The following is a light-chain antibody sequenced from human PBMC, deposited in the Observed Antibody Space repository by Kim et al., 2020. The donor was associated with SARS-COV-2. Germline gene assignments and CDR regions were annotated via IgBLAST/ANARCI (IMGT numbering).Light chain of an antibody. CDR2: GKN. CDR1: SLRSSY. V-gene: IGLV3-19*01. CDR3: NSRDSNANVV. J-gene: IGLJ2*01. Sequence: SSELTQDPAVSVALGQTVRITCQGDSLRSSYATWYQQKPGQAPIVVIYGKNNRPSGIPDRFSGSSSGNTASLTIHGTQAGDEADYCCNSRDSNANVVFGG.